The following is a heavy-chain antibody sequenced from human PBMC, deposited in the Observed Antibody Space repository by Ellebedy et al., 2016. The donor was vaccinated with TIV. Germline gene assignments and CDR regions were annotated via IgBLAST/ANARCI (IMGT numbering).Heavy chain of an antibody. CDR1: GFTFSSYA. V-gene: IGHV3-23*01. CDR3: ARALDY. CDR2: ISSTGSRT. Sequence: GESLKISCAASGFTFSSYAMSWVRQAPGKGLEWVSTISSTGSRTYYADSVKGRFTISRDNSKNTLYLQMNSLRAEDTAVYYCARALDYWGQGTLVTVSS. J-gene: IGHJ4*02.